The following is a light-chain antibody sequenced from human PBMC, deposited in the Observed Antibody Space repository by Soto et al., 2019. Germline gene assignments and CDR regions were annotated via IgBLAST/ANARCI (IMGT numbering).Light chain of an antibody. Sequence: EILMTQSPSTLSVSPGERATLSCRASQSVSSNLAWYQQKPGQAPGLLIYGASTRATGIPARFSGSGSGTEFTLTISSLQCEDFAVYYCQQYNNWHPITFGQGTRLEIK. CDR3: QQYNNWHPIT. CDR1: QSVSSN. CDR2: GAS. V-gene: IGKV3-15*01. J-gene: IGKJ5*01.